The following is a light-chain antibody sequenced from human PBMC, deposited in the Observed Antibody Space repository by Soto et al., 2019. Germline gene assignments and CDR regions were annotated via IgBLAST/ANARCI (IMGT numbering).Light chain of an antibody. J-gene: IGKJ1*01. Sequence: EIVLTQSPGTLSLSPGERATLSCRASQSVGKYLVWYQQKPGQAPRLLIYDASNRATGIPDRFSGSGSGTDFTLTISSLEPEDFAVYYCQQRGNRPPWTFGQGTKVDIK. CDR1: QSVGKY. CDR2: DAS. CDR3: QQRGNRPPWT. V-gene: IGKV3-11*01.